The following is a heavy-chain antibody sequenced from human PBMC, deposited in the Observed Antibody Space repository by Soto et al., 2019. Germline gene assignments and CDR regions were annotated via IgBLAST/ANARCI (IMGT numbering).Heavy chain of an antibody. CDR2: IYYGGST. CDR3: ARPGRDWGSLDY. V-gene: IGHV4-59*08. CDR1: GDSISTYY. J-gene: IGHJ4*02. D-gene: IGHD7-27*01. Sequence: QVQLQESGPGLVKPSETLSLTCTVSGDSISTYYWTWIRQSPGKGLEWIAVIYYGGSTNYIPSLKSRVTISVDTSKNQFSLKLNSVTAADTAVYYCARPGRDWGSLDYWGQGTLVTVSS.